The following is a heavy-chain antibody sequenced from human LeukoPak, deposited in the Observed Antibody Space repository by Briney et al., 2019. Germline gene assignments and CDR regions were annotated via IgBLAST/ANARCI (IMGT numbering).Heavy chain of an antibody. D-gene: IGHD2-2*01. CDR2: IYYSGST. CDR3: ARRGLYGSSPFDP. J-gene: IGHJ5*02. V-gene: IGHV4-59*01. Sequence: SETLSLTCTVSGGSISSYYWSWIRQPPGKGLEWIGYIYYSGSTNYNPSLKSRVTISVDTSKNQFSLKLSSVTAADTAVYYCARRGLYGSSPFDPWGQGTLVTVSS. CDR1: GGSISSYY.